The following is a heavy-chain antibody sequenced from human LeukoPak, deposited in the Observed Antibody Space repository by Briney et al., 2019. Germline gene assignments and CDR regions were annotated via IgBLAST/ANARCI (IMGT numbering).Heavy chain of an antibody. Sequence: GASVKVSCKASGYTFTGYYMHWVRPAPGKGLEWMGWTNPNSGGTNYAQKFQGRVTTTRDTSISTAYMELSRLRSDDTAVYYCARRGGVEWLLYFDYWGQGTLVTVSS. V-gene: IGHV1-2*02. D-gene: IGHD3-3*01. CDR1: GYTFTGYY. CDR2: TNPNSGGT. CDR3: ARRGGVEWLLYFDY. J-gene: IGHJ4*02.